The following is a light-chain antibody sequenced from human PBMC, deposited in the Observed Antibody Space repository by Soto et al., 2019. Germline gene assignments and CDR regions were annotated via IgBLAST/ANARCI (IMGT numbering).Light chain of an antibody. V-gene: IGKV3D-20*02. CDR3: QQRSNWPPIT. CDR1: QSVISNY. J-gene: IGKJ5*01. Sequence: EILITQSPGTLSLSPGERGTLSCRASQSVISNYLAWYQQKPGQPPRLIIYGASTRANGIPDRFSGSGAGTEFTLTISSLEPEDFAFYYCQQRSNWPPITFGQGTRLEIK. CDR2: GAS.